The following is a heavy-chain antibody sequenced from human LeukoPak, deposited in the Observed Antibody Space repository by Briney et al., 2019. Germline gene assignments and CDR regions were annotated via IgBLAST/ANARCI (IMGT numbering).Heavy chain of an antibody. CDR3: ASLPNYYDSSGYYS. Sequence: MTSETLSLTCAVYGGSFSGYYWSWIRQPPGKGLEWIGEINHSGSTNYNPSLKSRVTISVDTSKNQLSLKLSSVTAADTAVYYCASLPNYYDSSGYYSWGQGTLVTVSS. D-gene: IGHD3-22*01. J-gene: IGHJ5*02. CDR2: INHSGST. CDR1: GGSFSGYY. V-gene: IGHV4-34*01.